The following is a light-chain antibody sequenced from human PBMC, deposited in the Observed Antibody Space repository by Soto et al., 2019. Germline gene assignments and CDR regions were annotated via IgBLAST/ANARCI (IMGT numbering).Light chain of an antibody. CDR1: SSDVGSYNL. V-gene: IGLV2-23*01. CDR2: EGS. CDR3: CSYAGSSTFYF. J-gene: IGLJ1*01. Sequence: QSVLTQPASVSGSPGQSITISCTGTSSDVGSYNLVSWYQQHPGKAPKLMIYEGSKRPSGVSNRFSGSKSGNTASLTISGIQAEDEAAYYCCSYAGSSTFYFFGTGTKLTVL.